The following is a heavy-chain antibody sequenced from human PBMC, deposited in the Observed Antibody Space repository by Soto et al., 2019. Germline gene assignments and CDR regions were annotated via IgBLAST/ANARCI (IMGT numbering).Heavy chain of an antibody. V-gene: IGHV1-18*01. Sequence: ASVKVSCKASGYTFTSYGISWVRQAPGQGLEWMGWISAYNGNTNYAQKLQGRVTMTTDTSTSTAYMELRSLRSDDTAVYYCARDSCIAAACSYNWFDPWGQGTLVTVSS. CDR1: GYTFTSYG. CDR3: ARDSCIAAACSYNWFDP. J-gene: IGHJ5*02. D-gene: IGHD6-13*01. CDR2: ISAYNGNT.